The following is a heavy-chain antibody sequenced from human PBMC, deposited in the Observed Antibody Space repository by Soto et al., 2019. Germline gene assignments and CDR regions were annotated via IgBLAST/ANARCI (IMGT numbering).Heavy chain of an antibody. CDR1: GGSISSYY. D-gene: IGHD3-3*01. CDR2: IYNSGST. V-gene: IGHV4-59*01. CDR3: ARTTYYDFWSGSSSVFDY. J-gene: IGHJ4*02. Sequence: QVQLQESGPGLVKPSETLSLTCSVSGGSISSYYWSWIRQPPGKGLEWIGYIYNSGSTNYNPSLKSRVTISVDTSKNQFSLKLSSVTAADTAVYYCARTTYYDFWSGSSSVFDYWGQGTLVTVSS.